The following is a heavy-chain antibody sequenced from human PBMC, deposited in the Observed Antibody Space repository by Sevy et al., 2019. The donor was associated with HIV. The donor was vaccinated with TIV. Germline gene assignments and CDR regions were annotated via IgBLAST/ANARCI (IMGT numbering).Heavy chain of an antibody. D-gene: IGHD3-3*02. Sequence: GGSQRLSCVASEFIFSSHAVSWVRQAPGKGLEWVSAISGDRENTHYADSVRGRFTISRDNFKNTLYLQMNSLRAEDTALYYCARDGRGISAFDIWGPGTMVTVSS. CDR3: ARDGRGISAFDI. J-gene: IGHJ3*02. V-gene: IGHV3-23*01. CDR2: ISGDRENT. CDR1: EFIFSSHA.